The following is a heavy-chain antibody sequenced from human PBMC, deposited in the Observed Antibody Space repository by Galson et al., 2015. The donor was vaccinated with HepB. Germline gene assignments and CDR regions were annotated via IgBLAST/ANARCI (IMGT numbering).Heavy chain of an antibody. CDR2: MNPNSGDT. CDR3: ARDGKWLVPD. D-gene: IGHD6-19*01. Sequence: SVKVSCKASGYTFTTYDINWVRQAAGQGLEWMGWMNPNSGDTNYAQNFQGRVTMTRNTTMRTAYLELSSLTSDDTTVYYCARDGKWLVPDWGQGTLVTVSS. V-gene: IGHV1-8*01. CDR1: GYTFTTYD. J-gene: IGHJ4*02.